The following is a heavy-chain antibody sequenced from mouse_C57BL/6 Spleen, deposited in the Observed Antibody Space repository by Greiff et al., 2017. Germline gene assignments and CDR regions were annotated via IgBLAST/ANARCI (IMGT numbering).Heavy chain of an antibody. CDR2: IRSKSNNYAT. CDR1: GFSFNTYA. V-gene: IGHV10-1*01. J-gene: IGHJ4*01. Sequence: EVQLVESGGGLVQPKGSLKLSCAASGFSFNTYAMNWVRQAPGKGLEWVARIRSKSNNYATYYADSVKDRFIISRDDSESMLYLQMNNLKTEDTAMYYWVRRDYAMDYWGQGTSVTVSS. CDR3: VRRDYAMDY.